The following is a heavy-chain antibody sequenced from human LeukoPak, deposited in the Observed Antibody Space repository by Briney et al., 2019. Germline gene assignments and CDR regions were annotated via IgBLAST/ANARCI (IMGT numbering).Heavy chain of an antibody. D-gene: IGHD3-22*01. CDR2: INPNSGDT. CDR3: ARDPRKTYYYDSSGDAFDY. CDR1: GYIFTGHY. J-gene: IGHJ4*02. Sequence: GASVKVSCKASGYIFTGHYMHWVRQAPGQGLEWMGWINPNSGDTNYAQKFQGRVTMTRDTSISTAYMELSRLRSDDTAVYYCARDPRKTYYYDSSGDAFDYWGQGTLVTVSS. V-gene: IGHV1-2*02.